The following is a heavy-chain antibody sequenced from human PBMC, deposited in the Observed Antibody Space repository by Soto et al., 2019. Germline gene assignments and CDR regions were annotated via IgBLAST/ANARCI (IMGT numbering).Heavy chain of an antibody. D-gene: IGHD3-16*01. CDR2: IIPLFGTP. CDR3: ASGVGITFGGVTREFEV. J-gene: IGHJ4*02. V-gene: IGHV1-69*01. CDR1: GGTFTSDA. Sequence: QVQLEQSGAEVKKPGSSVRVACKASGGTFTSDAISWVRQAPGQGLEWMGRIIPLFGTPNYAQQFQGRVTIVAEESTSTVYMALNSLRSEDTAVYYCASGVGITFGGVTREFEVWGQGTPVSVFS.